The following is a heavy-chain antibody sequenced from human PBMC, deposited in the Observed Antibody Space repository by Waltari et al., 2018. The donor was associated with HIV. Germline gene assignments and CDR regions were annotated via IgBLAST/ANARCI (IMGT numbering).Heavy chain of an antibody. J-gene: IGHJ3*02. Sequence: QVQLQESGPGLAQPSETLSLTCTVSGGSIGSYYWSWIRRPPGKGLEWIGYIHYSGSTKVNPPLKSRVSTSVDTSNNQFSLKLTSVTPADTAVYYCARWATYYDGFDIWGQGTMVTVSS. CDR3: ARWATYYDGFDI. V-gene: IGHV4-59*01. D-gene: IGHD3-22*01. CDR1: GGSIGSYY. CDR2: IHYSGST.